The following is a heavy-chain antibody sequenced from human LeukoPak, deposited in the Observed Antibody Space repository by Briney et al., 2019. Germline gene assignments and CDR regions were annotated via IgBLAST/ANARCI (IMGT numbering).Heavy chain of an antibody. V-gene: IGHV3-11*01. CDR1: GFTFSDYY. D-gene: IGHD3-22*01. Sequence: PGGTLRLSCAASGFTFSDYYMSWIRQAPGKGLEWVSYISSSGSTIYYADSVKGRFTISRDNAKNSLYLQTNSLRAEDTAVYYCARDYYYDSSGYYPNWGQGTLVTVSS. CDR3: ARDYYYDSSGYYPN. J-gene: IGHJ4*02. CDR2: ISSSGSTI.